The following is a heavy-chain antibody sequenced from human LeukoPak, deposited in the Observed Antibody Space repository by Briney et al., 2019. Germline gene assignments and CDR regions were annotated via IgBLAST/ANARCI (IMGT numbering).Heavy chain of an antibody. CDR2: ISSNSRYT. Sequence: GGSLRLSCAASGFTFCSYSMNWVRQAPGKGLGGVSSISSNSRYTYYADSLKGRFTISRDNAKSSLYLQMNSLRAEDTAVYYCARDLNERASDYWGQGTLVTVSS. J-gene: IGHJ4*02. CDR3: ARDLNERASDY. CDR1: GFTFCSYS. D-gene: IGHD1-1*01. V-gene: IGHV3-21*01.